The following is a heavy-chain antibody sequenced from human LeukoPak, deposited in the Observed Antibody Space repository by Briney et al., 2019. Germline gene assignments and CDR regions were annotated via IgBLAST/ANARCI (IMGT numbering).Heavy chain of an antibody. J-gene: IGHJ4*02. CDR1: GYTFYDYG. CDR3: ARVPSDRSLDY. CDR2: INWNGGST. Sequence: GGSLRLSCAASGYTFYDYGMSWVRQAPGKGLEWVSGINWNGGSTGYADSVKGRFTISRDNAKNSLYLQMNSLRAEDTALYYCARVPSDRSLDYWGQGTLVTVSS. D-gene: IGHD2-15*01. V-gene: IGHV3-20*04.